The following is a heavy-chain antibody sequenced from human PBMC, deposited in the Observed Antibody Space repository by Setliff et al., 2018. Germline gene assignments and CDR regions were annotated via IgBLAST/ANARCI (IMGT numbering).Heavy chain of an antibody. CDR2: VSYDGRNK. Sequence: GGSLRLSCAASGFTFSTYAIHWVRQGPGKGLEWVAIVSYDGRNKYYADSVKGRFTISRDNSKNTVSLQMNSLRPEDTAVYYCARDRYYNSWSGTSITAPHDAFDIWGQGTMVTVSS. V-gene: IGHV3-30*01. D-gene: IGHD3-3*01. J-gene: IGHJ3*02. CDR3: ARDRYYNSWSGTSITAPHDAFDI. CDR1: GFTFSTYA.